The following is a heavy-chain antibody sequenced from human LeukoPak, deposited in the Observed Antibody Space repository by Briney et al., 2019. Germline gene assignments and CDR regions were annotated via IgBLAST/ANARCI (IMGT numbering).Heavy chain of an antibody. D-gene: IGHD5-12*01. V-gene: IGHV3-23*01. Sequence: GGSLRLSCAASGFTFSSYSMNWVRQAPGKGLERLEWVSGISGSGGSTDYADSVRGRFTISRDNSNNTLYLQMNSLRAEDTAVYYCAKGYSGPHYWGQGTLVTVSS. CDR1: GFTFSSYS. J-gene: IGHJ4*02. CDR2: ISGSGGST. CDR3: AKGYSGPHY.